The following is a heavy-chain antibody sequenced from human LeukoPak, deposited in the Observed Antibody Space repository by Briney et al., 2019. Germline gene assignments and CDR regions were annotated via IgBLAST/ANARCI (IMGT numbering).Heavy chain of an antibody. V-gene: IGHV4-61*02. J-gene: IGHJ6*03. CDR2: IYTSGST. CDR1: GGSISSGSYY. D-gene: IGHD2-2*01. CDR3: ARTVGVPAAYYYYYYMDV. Sequence: SETLSLTCTVSGGSISSGSYYWSWIRQPAGKGLEWIGRIYTSGSTYYNPSLKSRVTISVDTSKNQFSLKLSSVTAADTAVYYCARTVGVPAAYYYYYYMDVWGKGTTVTVSS.